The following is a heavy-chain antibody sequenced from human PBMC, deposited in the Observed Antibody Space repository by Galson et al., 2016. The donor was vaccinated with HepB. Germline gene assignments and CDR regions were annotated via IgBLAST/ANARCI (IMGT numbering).Heavy chain of an antibody. J-gene: IGHJ3*02. V-gene: IGHV4-30-2*01. CDR1: GVSLSSGGYS. Sequence: TLSLTCAVSGVSLSSGGYSWTWIRQPAGKALEWIGYIYHAGNTYYTPSLKSRVTISVDKSKNQFSLNVTSVTAADTALYYCARWGGYAFDIWGQGIMVTVSS. CDR2: IYHAGNT. CDR3: ARWGGYAFDI. D-gene: IGHD3-16*01.